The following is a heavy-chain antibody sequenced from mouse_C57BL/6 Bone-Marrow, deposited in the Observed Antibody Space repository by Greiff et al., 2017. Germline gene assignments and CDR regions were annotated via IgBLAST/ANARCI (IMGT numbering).Heavy chain of an antibody. Sequence: EVQGVESGAELVRPGASVKLSCTASGFNIKDDYMHWVKQRPEQGLEWIGWIDPENGDTEYASKFQGKATITADTSSNTAYLQLSSLTSEDTAVYYCTVVVFDYWGQGTTLTVSS. V-gene: IGHV14-4*01. CDR2: IDPENGDT. CDR3: TVVVFDY. J-gene: IGHJ2*01. D-gene: IGHD1-1*01. CDR1: GFNIKDDY.